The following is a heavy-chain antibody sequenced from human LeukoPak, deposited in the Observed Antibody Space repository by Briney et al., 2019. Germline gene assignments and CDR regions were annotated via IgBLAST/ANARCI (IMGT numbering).Heavy chain of an antibody. CDR2: IYPGDSDT. D-gene: IGHD3-10*01. CDR3: ASPGGSAYHPNDAFDI. J-gene: IGHJ3*02. CDR1: GYIFTSYW. Sequence: GESLKISCKGSGYIFTSYWIGWVRQMPGKGLEWMGIIYPGDSDTRYSPSFQGQVTISADKSISTAYLQWSSLKASDTAMYYCASPGGSAYHPNDAFDIWGQGTMVTVSS. V-gene: IGHV5-51*01.